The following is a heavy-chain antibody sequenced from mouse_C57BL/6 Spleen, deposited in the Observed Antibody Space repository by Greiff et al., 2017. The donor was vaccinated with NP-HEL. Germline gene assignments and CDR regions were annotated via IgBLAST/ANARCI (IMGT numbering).Heavy chain of an antibody. D-gene: IGHD2-4*01. V-gene: IGHV1-54*01. CDR1: GYAFTNYL. CDR3: ARSRGDYDGYFDV. Sequence: QVQLKQSGAELVRPGTSVKVSCKASGYAFTNYLIEWVKQRPGQGLEWIGVINPGSGGTNYNEKFKGKATLTADKSSSTADMQLSSLTSEDSAVSFCARSRGDYDGYFDVWGTGTTVTVSS. J-gene: IGHJ1*03. CDR2: INPGSGGT.